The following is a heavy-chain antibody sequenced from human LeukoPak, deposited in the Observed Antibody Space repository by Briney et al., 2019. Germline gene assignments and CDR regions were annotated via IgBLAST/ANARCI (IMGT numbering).Heavy chain of an antibody. CDR3: AKAPGGACSSTSCP. D-gene: IGHD2-2*01. V-gene: IGHV3-23*01. Sequence: PGGSLRLSCAASGFTFSSYAMSWVRQAPEKGLEWVSAISGSGGSTYYADSVKGRFTISRDNSKNTLYLQMNSLRAEDTAVYYCAKAPGGACSSTSCPWGQGTLVTVSS. CDR2: ISGSGGST. CDR1: GFTFSSYA. J-gene: IGHJ5*02.